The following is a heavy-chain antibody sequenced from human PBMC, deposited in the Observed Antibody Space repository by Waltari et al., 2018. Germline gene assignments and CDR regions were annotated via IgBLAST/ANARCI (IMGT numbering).Heavy chain of an antibody. J-gene: IGHJ4*02. CDR2: IRGSGADT. Sequence: EVQLFESGGGLVQPGGSLGLSSVGSGFTFVGYTMTWVRQAPGEGRDWVSTIRGSGADTYYADSVKGRFTISRDNSRDTLYLQMNTLTAGDTAIYYCAKSLGDTYGRYPMDYWGQGTLVTVSS. CDR3: AKSLGDTYGRYPMDY. D-gene: IGHD3-10*01. V-gene: IGHV3-23*01. CDR1: GFTFVGYT.